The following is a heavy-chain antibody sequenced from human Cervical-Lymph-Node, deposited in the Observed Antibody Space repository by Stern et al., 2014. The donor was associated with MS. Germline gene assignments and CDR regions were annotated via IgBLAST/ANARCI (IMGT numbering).Heavy chain of an antibody. V-gene: IGHV1-69*14. J-gene: IGHJ5*02. D-gene: IGHD3-10*01. CDR2: IMRPVGTA. CDR1: GGV. Sequence: QDQLVQSGADVKKPGSAVRISCKASGGVSWIRQAPGPRLAYMGGIMRPVGTALYAQRFQGRLTITADTSRNTTYMELRSLRSDDTAVYYCARGTGDNWFDPWGQGTLVSVSS. CDR3: ARGTGDNWFDP.